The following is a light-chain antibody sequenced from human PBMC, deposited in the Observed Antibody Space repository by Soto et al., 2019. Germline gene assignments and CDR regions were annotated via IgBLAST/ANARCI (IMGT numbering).Light chain of an antibody. CDR2: GNN. CDR1: SSNIGNNY. J-gene: IGLJ3*02. Sequence: QSVLTQPPSVSATPGQKVTISCSGSSSNIGNNYVSWYRQLPGTAPKLVIYGNNNRPSGVPDRFSGSKSGTSASLAITGLQAEDEADYYCQSYDSSLSGWVFGGGTKLTVL. CDR3: QSYDSSLSGWV. V-gene: IGLV1-40*01.